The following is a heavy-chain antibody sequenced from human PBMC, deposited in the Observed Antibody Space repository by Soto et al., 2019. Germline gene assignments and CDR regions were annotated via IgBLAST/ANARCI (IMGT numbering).Heavy chain of an antibody. CDR2: ISAYNGNT. D-gene: IGHD5-12*01. V-gene: IGHV1-18*01. CDR3: ANGWLQSDSYYYGMDV. Sequence: ASVKVSCKASGYTFTSYGISWVRQAPGQGLEWMGWISAYNGNTNYAQKLQGRVTMTTDTSTSTAYMELRSLRSDDTAVYYCANGWLQSDSYYYGMDVWGQGTTVTVSS. CDR1: GYTFTSYG. J-gene: IGHJ6*02.